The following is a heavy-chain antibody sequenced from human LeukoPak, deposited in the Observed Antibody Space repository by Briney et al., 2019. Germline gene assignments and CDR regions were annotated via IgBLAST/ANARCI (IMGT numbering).Heavy chain of an antibody. Sequence: PGRSLRLSCAASGFTFSSYAMHWVRQAPGKGLEWVAVISYDGSNKYYADSVKGRFTISRDNSKNTLYLQMNSLRAEDTAVCYCARDPSTGDTYYFDYWGQGTLVTVSS. CDR1: GFTFSSYA. V-gene: IGHV3-30-3*01. J-gene: IGHJ4*02. CDR3: ARDPSTGDTYYFDY. CDR2: ISYDGSNK. D-gene: IGHD7-27*01.